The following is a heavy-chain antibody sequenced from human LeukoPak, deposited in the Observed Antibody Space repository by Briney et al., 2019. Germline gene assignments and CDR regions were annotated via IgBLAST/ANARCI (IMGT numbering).Heavy chain of an antibody. J-gene: IGHJ6*02. V-gene: IGHV3-33*01. CDR3: AREGRSPRRDYYYGMDV. CDR1: GFTFSSYG. Sequence: GGSLRLSCAASGFTFSSYGMHWVRQAPGKGLEGVAVIWYDGSNKYYADSVKGRFTISRDNSKNTLYLQMNSLRAEDTAVYYCAREGRSPRRDYYYGMDVWGQGTTVTVSS. CDR2: IWYDGSNK.